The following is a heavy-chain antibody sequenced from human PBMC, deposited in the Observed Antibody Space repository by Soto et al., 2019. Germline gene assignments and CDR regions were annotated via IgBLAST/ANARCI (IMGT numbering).Heavy chain of an antibody. J-gene: IGHJ4*02. D-gene: IGHD1-26*01. CDR3: ARHGTLLIDY. V-gene: IGHV4-39*01. Sequence: QLQLQESGPGLVKPSETLSLTCTVSVGSISSSSYYWGWIRQPPGKGLEWIGSIYYSGSTYYNPSLKSRATISVDTSKNHVSLKLSSVTAADTAVDYCARHGTLLIDYWGQGTLVTVSS. CDR2: IYYSGST. CDR1: VGSISSSSYY.